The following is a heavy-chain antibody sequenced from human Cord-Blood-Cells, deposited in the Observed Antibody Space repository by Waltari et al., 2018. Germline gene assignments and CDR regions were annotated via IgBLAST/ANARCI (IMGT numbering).Heavy chain of an antibody. J-gene: IGHJ4*02. Sequence: QVQLVESGGGVVQPGRSLRLSCAASGFTFSSCGMRWVRQAPGKGLEWVAVIWYDGSNKYYADSVKGRFTISRDNSKNTLYLQMNSLRAEDTAVYYCARDWNYFDYWGQGTLVTVSS. CDR2: IWYDGSNK. CDR1: GFTFSSCG. V-gene: IGHV3-33*01. D-gene: IGHD1-1*01. CDR3: ARDWNYFDY.